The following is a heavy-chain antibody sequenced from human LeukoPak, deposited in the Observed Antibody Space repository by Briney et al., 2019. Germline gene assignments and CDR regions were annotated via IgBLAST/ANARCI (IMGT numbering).Heavy chain of an antibody. D-gene: IGHD6-19*01. CDR1: GFTFSSYE. V-gene: IGHV3-48*03. Sequence: PGGSLRLSCAASGFTFSSYEMSWVRQAPGKGLEWVSYISSSGSTIYYADSVKGRFTISRDNAKNSLYLQMNSLRAEDTAVYYCARDRPTYSSGWYYFDYWGQGTLVTVSS. CDR3: ARDRPTYSSGWYYFDY. J-gene: IGHJ4*02. CDR2: ISSSGSTI.